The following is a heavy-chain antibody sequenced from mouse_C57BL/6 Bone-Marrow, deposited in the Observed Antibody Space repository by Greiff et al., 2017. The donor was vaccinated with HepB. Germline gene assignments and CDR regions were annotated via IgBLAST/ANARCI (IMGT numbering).Heavy chain of an antibody. V-gene: IGHV5-4*01. CDR3: ARDRDYGTRFAY. J-gene: IGHJ3*01. CDR1: GFTFSSYA. Sequence: DVKLVESGGGLVKPGGSLKLSCAASGFTFSSYAMSWVRQTPEKRLEWVATISDGGSYTYYPDNVKGRFTISRDNAKNNLYLQMSHLKSEDTAMYYCARDRDYGTRFAYWGQGTLVTVSA. CDR2: ISDGGSYT. D-gene: IGHD1-1*01.